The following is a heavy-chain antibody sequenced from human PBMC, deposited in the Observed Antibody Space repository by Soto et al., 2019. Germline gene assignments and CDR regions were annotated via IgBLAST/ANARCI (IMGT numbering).Heavy chain of an antibody. Sequence: SETLSLTCAVSGGSISSGGYSCNWIRQPPGKGLEWIGYIYHSGSTYYNPSLKSRVTISVDRSKNQFSLKLSSVTAADTAVYYCARAPRGNYGYPSYFDYWGQGTLVTVPQ. CDR3: ARAPRGNYGYPSYFDY. D-gene: IGHD3-10*01. V-gene: IGHV4-30-2*01. CDR2: IYHSGST. J-gene: IGHJ4*02. CDR1: GGSISSGGYS.